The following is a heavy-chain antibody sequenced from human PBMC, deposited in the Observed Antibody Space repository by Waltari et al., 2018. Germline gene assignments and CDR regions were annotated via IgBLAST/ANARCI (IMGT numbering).Heavy chain of an antibody. V-gene: IGHV3-48*03. CDR2: ISSSGSTI. CDR1: GFTFRGYD. CDR3: ARAGSSWYFDY. J-gene: IGHJ4*02. Sequence: EVQVVESGGGLVQPGGSLRLSCAASGFTFRGYDLHWVRQAPGKGLEWVSYISSSGSTIYYADSVKGRFTISRDNAKNSLYLQMNSLRAEDTAVYYCARAGSSWYFDYWGQGTLVTVSS. D-gene: IGHD6-13*01.